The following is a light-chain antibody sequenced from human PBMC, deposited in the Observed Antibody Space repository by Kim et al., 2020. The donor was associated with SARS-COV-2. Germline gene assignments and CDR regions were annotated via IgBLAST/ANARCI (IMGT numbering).Light chain of an antibody. CDR1: QSLLHRNGYNY. CDR2: LGS. Sequence: PASSSCRSSQSLLHRNGYNYLDWYLQKPGQSPQLLIYLGSNRASGVPDRFSGSGSGTHFTLKISRVEAEDVGFYYCMQALQTPLTFGGGTKVDIK. J-gene: IGKJ4*01. V-gene: IGKV2-28*01. CDR3: MQALQTPLT.